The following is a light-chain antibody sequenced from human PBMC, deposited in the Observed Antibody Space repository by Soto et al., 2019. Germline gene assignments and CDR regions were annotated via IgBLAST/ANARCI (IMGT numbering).Light chain of an antibody. CDR3: QQYGSSPTT. J-gene: IGKJ1*01. Sequence: VITQSPGTLSLSPGERATLSCRASQSVRNNYLAWWQQKPGQAPRLLIYGASSRATGIPDRFSGSGSGTGFTLTISRLEPEDFAVYVCQQYGSSPTTFGQGTKVDIK. V-gene: IGKV3-20*01. CDR2: GAS. CDR1: QSVRNNY.